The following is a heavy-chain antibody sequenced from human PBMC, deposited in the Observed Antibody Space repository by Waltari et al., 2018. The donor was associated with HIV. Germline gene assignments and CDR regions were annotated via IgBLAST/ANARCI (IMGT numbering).Heavy chain of an antibody. V-gene: IGHV3-15*05. CDR3: SAEDYENGGYRVDH. J-gene: IGHJ4*02. CDR2: IKSENDGGTT. Sequence: EVYVAESGGGLIKPGGSLRLSCAASGFTFTKAWMNWVRQAPGKGLEWVARIKSENDGGTTDFAAPVKGRFSISRDDSTNTVYLQMNGLTNEDSGVYYCSAEDYENGGYRVDHWGQGTLVTVSS. CDR1: GFTFTKAW. D-gene: IGHD3-22*01.